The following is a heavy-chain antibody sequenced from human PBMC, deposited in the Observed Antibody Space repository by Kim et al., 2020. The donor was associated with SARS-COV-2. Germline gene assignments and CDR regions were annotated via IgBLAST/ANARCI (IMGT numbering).Heavy chain of an antibody. D-gene: IGHD4-17*01. Sequence: KGRFTISRDNAKNSLYLQMNSLRAEDTAVYYCARDRGMTTVTSGRFYFDYWGQGTLVTVSS. V-gene: IGHV3-11*06. CDR3: ARDRGMTTVTSGRFYFDY. J-gene: IGHJ4*02.